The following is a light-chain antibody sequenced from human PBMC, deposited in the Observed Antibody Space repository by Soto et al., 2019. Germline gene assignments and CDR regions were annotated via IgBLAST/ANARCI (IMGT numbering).Light chain of an antibody. Sequence: IVLTQSPGTLSLSPGETATLSCRASQSVRTYLAWYQVKPGQAPRLLIYGASRRATGIPERFSDSGSGTEFTLTISSLEPEDFAVYYCQQRSSWPPITFGQGTRLEIK. CDR2: GAS. J-gene: IGKJ5*01. CDR3: QQRSSWPPIT. V-gene: IGKV3-11*01. CDR1: QSVRTY.